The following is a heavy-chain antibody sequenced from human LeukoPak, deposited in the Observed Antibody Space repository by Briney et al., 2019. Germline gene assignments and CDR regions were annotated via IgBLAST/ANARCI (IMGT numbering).Heavy chain of an antibody. CDR2: ISYDGSNK. CDR1: GFTFSSYG. Sequence: GRSLRLSCAASGFTFSSYGMHWVRQAPGKGLEWVAVISYDGSNKYYADSVKGRFTISRDNSKNTLYLQMNSLRAEDTAVYYCAKDLDGDYVTAVDYWGQGTLVTVSS. CDR3: AKDLDGDYVTAVDY. D-gene: IGHD4-17*01. V-gene: IGHV3-30*18. J-gene: IGHJ4*02.